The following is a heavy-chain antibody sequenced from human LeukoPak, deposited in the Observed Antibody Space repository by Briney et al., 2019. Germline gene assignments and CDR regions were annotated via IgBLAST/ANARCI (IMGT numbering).Heavy chain of an antibody. CDR3: ARTSSSGLVGGYYFDY. D-gene: IGHD6-19*01. Sequence: SETLSLTCGVYGGSFSDYYWSWIRQPPGKGLEWIGEINHSGSTNYNPSLKTRVTISVDTSKNQFSLKLSSVTAADTAVYYCARTSSSGLVGGYYFDYWGQGTLVTVSS. CDR1: GGSFSDYY. J-gene: IGHJ4*02. CDR2: INHSGST. V-gene: IGHV4-34*01.